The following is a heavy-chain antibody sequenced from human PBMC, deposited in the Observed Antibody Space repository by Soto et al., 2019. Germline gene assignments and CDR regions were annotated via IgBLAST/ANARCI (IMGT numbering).Heavy chain of an antibody. Sequence: QVQLQESGPGLVKPSETLSLTCTVSGGSVSSPTYYWSWIRQPPGKGLEWIGYMYYSGSTNYNPSLKSRVTISLDTAKNQFSLKLSYVPAADTAVNYCAGGRGHVNSWFDPWGQGTLVTVSS. CDR2: MYYSGST. V-gene: IGHV4-61*01. CDR3: AGGRGHVNSWFDP. J-gene: IGHJ5*02. D-gene: IGHD3-10*01. CDR1: GGSVSSPTYY.